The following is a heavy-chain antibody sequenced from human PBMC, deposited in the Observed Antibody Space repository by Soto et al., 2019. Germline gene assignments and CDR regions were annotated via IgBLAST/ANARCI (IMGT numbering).Heavy chain of an antibody. CDR1: GFSLRTSGLG. CDR2: IYWDDDK. D-gene: IGHD2-15*01. V-gene: IGHV2-5*02. J-gene: IGHJ4*02. Sequence: QITLKESGPTLVKPTQTLTLTCRFSGFSLRTSGLGVGWLHQPPGKALELLALIYWDDDKRYSPSLKARLTITKDSSKSQVGLTMTIMDPVDTATYFCAHSIAPRLFYYCGQGSLVTVS. CDR3: AHSIAPRLFYY.